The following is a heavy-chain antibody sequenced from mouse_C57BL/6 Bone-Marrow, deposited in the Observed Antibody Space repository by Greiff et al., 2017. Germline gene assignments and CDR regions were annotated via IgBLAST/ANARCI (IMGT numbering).Heavy chain of an antibody. V-gene: IGHV1-81*01. CDR1: GYTFTSYG. J-gene: IGHJ4*01. CDR3: AREGMGLRLYAMDY. D-gene: IGHD1-1*01. Sequence: VQLQQSGAELARPGASVKLSCKASGYTFTSYGIRWVKQRTGQGLEWIGEIYPRCGNTYYNEKFKGKATLTADKSSSTAYMELRSLTSEDSAGYVRAREGMGLRLYAMDYWGQGTSVTVSS. CDR2: IYPRCGNT.